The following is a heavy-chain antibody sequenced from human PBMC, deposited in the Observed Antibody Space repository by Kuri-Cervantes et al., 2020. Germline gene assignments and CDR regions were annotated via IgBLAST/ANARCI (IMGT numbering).Heavy chain of an antibody. J-gene: IGHJ3*02. D-gene: IGHD2-15*01. CDR3: ARGLGYCSGGSCYSAFDI. CDR1: GASISSSSYY. CDR2: IYTSGST. Sequence: SETLSLTCAVSGASISSSSYYWSWIRQPAGKGLEWIGRIYTSGSTNYNPSLKSRVTISVDKSKNQFSLKLSSVTAADTAVYYCARGLGYCSGGSCYSAFDIWGQGTMVTVSS. V-gene: IGHV4-61*02.